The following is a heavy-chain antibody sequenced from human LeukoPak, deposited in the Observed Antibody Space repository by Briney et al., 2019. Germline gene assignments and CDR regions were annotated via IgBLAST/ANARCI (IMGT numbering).Heavy chain of an antibody. J-gene: IGHJ6*03. Sequence: PGGSLRLSCAVSGFTFSNYAMQWVRQAPGKGLEWMSVISYDGSNKFFAESVKGRFTISRDNSKNTSYLQMNSLRAEDTAVYYCARGQRAHVEWSNYMDVWGKGTTVTVSS. CDR2: ISYDGSNK. CDR1: GFTFSNYA. CDR3: ARGQRAHVEWSNYMDV. D-gene: IGHD1-26*01. V-gene: IGHV3-30*04.